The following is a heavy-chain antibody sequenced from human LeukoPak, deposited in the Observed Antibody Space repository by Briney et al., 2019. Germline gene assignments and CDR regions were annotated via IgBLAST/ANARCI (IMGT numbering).Heavy chain of an antibody. Sequence: PGGSLRLSCAASGFTFNNYAMTWVRQAPGKGLEWVSAISATSGRTYYTDSVKGRFTISRDNSKNRLYLQMNSLRVEDTAVYFCAKGPRSNWCSAWFDSWGQGTLVTVSS. J-gene: IGHJ5*01. V-gene: IGHV3-23*01. CDR2: ISATSGRT. CDR3: AKGPRSNWCSAWFDS. D-gene: IGHD4-11*01. CDR1: GFTFNNYA.